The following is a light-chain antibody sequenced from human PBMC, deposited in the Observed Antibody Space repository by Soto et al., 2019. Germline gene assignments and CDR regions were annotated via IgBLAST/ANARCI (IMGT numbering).Light chain of an antibody. V-gene: IGKV3-11*01. Sequence: EVILTQFPANLSLSPGESATLSCRASQSVSYHLAWYQQHPGQAPRLLIYDTSSRATGIPARFSGSGSGTDFALTISSLEPEDSAVYYCQQRTNWPWTFGQGTKVDTK. J-gene: IGKJ1*01. CDR3: QQRTNWPWT. CDR1: QSVSYH. CDR2: DTS.